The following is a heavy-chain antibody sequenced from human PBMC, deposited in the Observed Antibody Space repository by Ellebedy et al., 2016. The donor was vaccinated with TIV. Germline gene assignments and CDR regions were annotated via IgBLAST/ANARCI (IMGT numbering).Heavy chain of an antibody. J-gene: IGHJ4*02. CDR2: IYPADSDA. V-gene: IGHV5-51*01. CDR3: ARHARNYAILTGHIGDY. D-gene: IGHD3-9*01. Sequence: GESLKISCKTSGYAFSGYWIGWVRQMSGKGLEWVAIIYPADSDARYSPSFEGQVTISVDTSTATAFLQWNSLQASDTAIYYCARHARNYAILTGHIGDYWGQGTPVTVSS. CDR1: GYAFSGYW.